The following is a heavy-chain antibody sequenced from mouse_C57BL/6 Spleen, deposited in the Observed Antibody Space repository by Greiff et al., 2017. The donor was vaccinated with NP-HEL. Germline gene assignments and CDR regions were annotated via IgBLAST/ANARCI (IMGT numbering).Heavy chain of an antibody. V-gene: IGHV5-4*01. CDR2: ISDGGSYT. J-gene: IGHJ4*01. D-gene: IGHD1-1*01. Sequence: EVHLVESGGGLVKPGGSLKLSCAASGFTFSSYAMSWVRQTPEKRLEWVATISDGGSYTYYPDNVKGRFTISRDNAKNNLYLQMSHLKSEDTAMYYCARVLRNGAMDYWGQGTSVTVSS. CDR1: GFTFSSYA. CDR3: ARVLRNGAMDY.